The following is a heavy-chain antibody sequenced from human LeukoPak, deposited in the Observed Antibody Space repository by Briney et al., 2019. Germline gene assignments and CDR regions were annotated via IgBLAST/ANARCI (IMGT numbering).Heavy chain of an antibody. D-gene: IGHD3-22*01. CDR2: IWYDGSNK. Sequence: GGSLRLSCAASGFTFSSYGMHWVRQAPGKGLEWVAVIWYDGSNKYYADSVKGRFTISRGNSKNTLYLQMNSLRAEDTAVYYCGRDTSYGDSSGSGPDYWGQGTLVTVSS. CDR3: GRDTSYGDSSGSGPDY. CDR1: GFTFSSYG. V-gene: IGHV3-33*01. J-gene: IGHJ4*02.